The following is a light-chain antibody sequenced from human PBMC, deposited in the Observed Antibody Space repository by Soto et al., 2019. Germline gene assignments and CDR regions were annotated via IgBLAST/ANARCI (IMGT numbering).Light chain of an antibody. CDR3: QQRTNWQYT. V-gene: IGKV3-11*01. CDR2: EAS. CDR1: QSVSNY. Sequence: EIVLTQSPATLSLSPGERATLSCRASQSVSNYLVWYQQKPSRAPRLLIYEASKRATGIPARFSGSGSGTDFTLTISSLEPEDFAVYYCQQRTNWQYTFGQGTKLEIK. J-gene: IGKJ2*01.